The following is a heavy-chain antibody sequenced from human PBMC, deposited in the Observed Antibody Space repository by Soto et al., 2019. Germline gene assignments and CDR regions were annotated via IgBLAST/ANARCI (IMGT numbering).Heavy chain of an antibody. V-gene: IGHV4-34*01. J-gene: IGHJ2*01. Sequence: SETLSLTCAVYGGSFSGYYWSWIRQPPGKGLEWIGEINHSGSTNYNPSLKSRVTISVDTSKNQFSLKLSSVTAADTAVYYCARSAMPSLDLWGRGTLVTVYS. CDR3: ARSAMPSLDL. CDR1: GGSFSGYY. D-gene: IGHD2-2*01. CDR2: INHSGST.